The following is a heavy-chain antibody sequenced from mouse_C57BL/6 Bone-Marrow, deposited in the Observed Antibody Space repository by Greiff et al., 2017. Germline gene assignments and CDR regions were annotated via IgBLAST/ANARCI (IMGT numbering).Heavy chain of an antibody. CDR3: ASGGGYCFDY. J-gene: IGHJ2*01. Sequence: VHVKQSGPVLVKPGASVKMSCKASGYTFTDYYMNWVKQSHGKSLEWIGVINPYNGGTSYNQKFKGKATLTVDKSSSTAYMELNSLTSEDSAVYYCASGGGYCFDYWGQGTTLTVSS. V-gene: IGHV1-19*01. CDR2: INPYNGGT. CDR1: GYTFTDYY. D-gene: IGHD1-1*02.